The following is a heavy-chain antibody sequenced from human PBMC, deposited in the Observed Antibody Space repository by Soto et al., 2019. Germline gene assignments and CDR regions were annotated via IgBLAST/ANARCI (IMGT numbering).Heavy chain of an antibody. V-gene: IGHV1-2*04. Sequence: ASVKVSCKASGCTFTGYYMHWVRQAPGQGLEWMGWINPNSGGTNYAQKFQGWVTMTRDTSISTAYMGLSRLRSDDTAVYYCARGSGRGHYYGSGSYSDYYYMDVWGKGTTVTVSS. CDR2: INPNSGGT. CDR1: GCTFTGYY. J-gene: IGHJ6*03. D-gene: IGHD3-10*01. CDR3: ARGSGRGHYYGSGSYSDYYYMDV.